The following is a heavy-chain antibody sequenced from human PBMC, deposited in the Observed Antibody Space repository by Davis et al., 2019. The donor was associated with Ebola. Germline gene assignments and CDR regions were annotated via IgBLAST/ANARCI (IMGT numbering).Heavy chain of an antibody. CDR3: ARGTNGYNPGGHFDS. D-gene: IGHD5-24*01. CDR2: IYPGDSDT. CDR1: GYSFTSYW. J-gene: IGHJ4*02. Sequence: GESLKISCKGSGYSFTSYWIGWVRQMPGKGLEWMGIIYPGDSDTRYSPSFRGQVTISADKSVSTAYLQWSSLKASDTATYYCARGTNGYNPGGHFDSWGQGTLVTVSS. V-gene: IGHV5-51*01.